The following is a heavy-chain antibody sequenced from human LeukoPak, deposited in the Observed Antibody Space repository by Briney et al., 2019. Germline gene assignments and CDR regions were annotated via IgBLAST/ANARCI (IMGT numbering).Heavy chain of an antibody. CDR2: INAGNGNT. J-gene: IGHJ3*02. Sequence: ASVKVSCKASGYTFTSYAMHWVRQAPGQRLEWMGWINAGNGNTKYSQKFQGRVTITRDTSASTAYMELSSLRSEDTAVYYCARVLVQLWSSNGDAFDIWGQGTMVTVSS. CDR3: ARVLVQLWSSNGDAFDI. V-gene: IGHV1-3*01. CDR1: GYTFTSYA. D-gene: IGHD5-18*01.